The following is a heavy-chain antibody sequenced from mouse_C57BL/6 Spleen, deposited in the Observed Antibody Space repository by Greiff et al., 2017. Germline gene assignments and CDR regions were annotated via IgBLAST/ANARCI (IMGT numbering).Heavy chain of an antibody. D-gene: IGHD2-4*01. J-gene: IGHJ2*01. CDR3: ARDDYDYFGY. Sequence: QVQLQQPGAELVRPGSSVKLSCKASGYTFTSYWMHWVKQRPIQGLEWIGNIDPSDSATHYNQKFKDKAPLTVDKSSSTAYMHLSSLTSEASAVYYCARDDYDYFGYCDQGATLTVSS. CDR2: IDPSDSAT. V-gene: IGHV1-52*01. CDR1: GYTFTSYW.